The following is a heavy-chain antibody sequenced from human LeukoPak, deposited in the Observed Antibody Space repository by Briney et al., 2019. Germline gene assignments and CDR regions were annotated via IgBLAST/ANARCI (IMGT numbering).Heavy chain of an antibody. Sequence: SQTLSLTCAISGDSVSSNSPTWNWIRQSPSRGLEWLGRTYYRSKWYNDYAVSVKSRISINPDTSKNQFSLQLNSVTPEDTAVYYCARGSPSSSWYFDYWGQGTLVTVSP. D-gene: IGHD6-13*01. CDR1: GDSVSSNSPT. CDR3: ARGSPSSSWYFDY. CDR2: TYYRSKWYN. V-gene: IGHV6-1*01. J-gene: IGHJ4*02.